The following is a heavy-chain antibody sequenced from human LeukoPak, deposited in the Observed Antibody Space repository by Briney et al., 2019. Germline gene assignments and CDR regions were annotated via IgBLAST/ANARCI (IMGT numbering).Heavy chain of an antibody. D-gene: IGHD3-22*01. V-gene: IGHV3-30*18. CDR1: GFSFSNYA. J-gene: IGHJ3*02. CDR2: ISNDGSNE. Sequence: AGGSLRLSCVASGFSFSNYAMHWVRQAPGKGLEWVAVISNDGSNEYYADSVKGRFTISRDNSKSTLYLQMNSLRIEDTAVYYCAKIPVSSGFYAMGAFDIWGQGTMVTVSS. CDR3: AKIPVSSGFYAMGAFDI.